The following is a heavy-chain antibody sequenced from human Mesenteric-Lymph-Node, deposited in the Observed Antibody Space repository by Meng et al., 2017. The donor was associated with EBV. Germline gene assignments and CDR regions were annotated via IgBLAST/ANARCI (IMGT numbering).Heavy chain of an antibody. D-gene: IGHD5-24*01. V-gene: IGHV2-5*02. CDR2: IYWDDEK. CDR1: GFSLNTSGVG. J-gene: IGHJ4*02. Sequence: QLTLKESGPTLVKPTQTLTLTCTFSGFSLNTSGVGMGWIRQPPGKALEWLALIYWDDEKRYSPSLKSRLTITKTTSKNQLVLTMTDMDPVDTATYYCAHRLDGYNYIDYWGQGTLVTVPS. CDR3: AHRLDGYNYIDY.